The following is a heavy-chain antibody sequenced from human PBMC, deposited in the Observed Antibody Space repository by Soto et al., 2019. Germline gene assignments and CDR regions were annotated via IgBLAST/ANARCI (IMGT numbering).Heavy chain of an antibody. D-gene: IGHD3-16*01. CDR3: AGLRLGEGFDP. J-gene: IGHJ5*02. Sequence: QVQLQESGPGLVKPSETLSLTCTVSGGSVNSGSYYWNWIRQPPGKGLEWIGYIFYSGSTNYNPSLKRRVTISLETSKYQFSMRLSSLTAADTAVYYCAGLRLGEGFDPWGQGTRVTVSS. CDR1: GGSVNSGSYY. CDR2: IFYSGST. V-gene: IGHV4-61*01.